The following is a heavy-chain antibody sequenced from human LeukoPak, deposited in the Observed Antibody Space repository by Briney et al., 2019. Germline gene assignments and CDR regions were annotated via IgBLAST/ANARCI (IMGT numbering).Heavy chain of an antibody. Sequence: GGSLRLSCAASGFTFSSYSVNWVRQAPGKGLEWVSSISSSSSYIYYADSVKGRFIISRDNAKSSLYLQMNSLRAEDTAVYYCASLPGDGYNGEGSFDYWGQGTLVTVSS. V-gene: IGHV3-21*01. J-gene: IGHJ4*02. CDR1: GFTFSSYS. CDR3: ASLPGDGYNGEGSFDY. D-gene: IGHD5-24*01. CDR2: ISSSSSYI.